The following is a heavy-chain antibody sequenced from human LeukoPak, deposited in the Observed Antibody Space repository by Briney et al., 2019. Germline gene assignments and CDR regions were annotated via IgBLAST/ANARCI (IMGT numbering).Heavy chain of an antibody. CDR1: GGSISSYY. CDR2: IYTSGST. CDR3: ARDGSLRPSYYYYYGMDV. D-gene: IGHD3-16*01. Sequence: SETLSLTCTVSGGSISSYYWSWIRQPAGKGLEWIGRIYTSGSTTYNPSLKSRVTMSVDTSKNQFSLKLSSVTAADTAVYYCARDGSLRPSYYYYYGMDVWGQGTTVTVSS. V-gene: IGHV4-4*07. J-gene: IGHJ6*02.